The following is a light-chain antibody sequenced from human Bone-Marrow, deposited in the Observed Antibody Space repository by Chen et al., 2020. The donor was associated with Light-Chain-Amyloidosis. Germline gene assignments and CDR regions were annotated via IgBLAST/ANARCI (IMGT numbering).Light chain of an antibody. CDR1: QRFSNY. Sequence: DIQMTQSPSYLSASVGDRVTITCRASQRFSNYLNWYQQKPGKAPKLLINAASTLQSGVPLRFSGSGSGTDFILTISSVQPEDFAIYYCQQSYSMSSITFGQGTRLEIK. CDR3: QQSYSMSSIT. J-gene: IGKJ5*01. CDR2: AAS. V-gene: IGKV1-39*01.